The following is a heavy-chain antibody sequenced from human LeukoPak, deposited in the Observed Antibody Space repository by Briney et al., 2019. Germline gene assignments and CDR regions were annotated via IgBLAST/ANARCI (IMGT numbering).Heavy chain of an antibody. V-gene: IGHV1-2*02. J-gene: IGHJ4*02. CDR1: GYTFTGYY. CDR2: IKPNSGGT. CDR3: AKGRTEGGTLALDY. D-gene: IGHD6-19*01. Sequence: ASVKVSCKASGYTFTGYYIHWVRQAPGQGLEWMGWIKPNSGGTNYAQKFQGRVTMTRDTSISTAYMELSRLRSDDTAVYYCAKGRTEGGTLALDYWGQGTLVTVSS.